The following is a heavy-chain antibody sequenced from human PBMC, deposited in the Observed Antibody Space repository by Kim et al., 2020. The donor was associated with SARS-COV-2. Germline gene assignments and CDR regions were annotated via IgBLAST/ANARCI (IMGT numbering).Heavy chain of an antibody. D-gene: IGHD2-15*01. V-gene: IGHV4-34*01. Sequence: SETLSLTCAVYGGSFSGYYWSWIRQPPGKGLEWIGEINHSGSTNYNPSLKSRVTISVDTSKNQFSLKLSSVTAADTAVYYCARGVDWFDPWGQGTLVTVSS. J-gene: IGHJ5*02. CDR3: ARGVDWFDP. CDR1: GGSFSGYY. CDR2: INHSGST.